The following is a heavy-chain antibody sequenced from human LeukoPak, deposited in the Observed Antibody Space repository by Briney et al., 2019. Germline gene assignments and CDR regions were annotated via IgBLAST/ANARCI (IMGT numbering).Heavy chain of an antibody. J-gene: IGHJ4*02. CDR3: ARLVPGYSYGVPYFDY. V-gene: IGHV5-51*01. CDR1: GYSFTSYW. CDR2: IYPGDSDT. Sequence: GESLKISCKGSGYSFTSYWIGWVRQMPGKGLEWMGIIYPGDSDTRYSPSFQGQVTISADKSISTAYLQWSSLKASDTAMYYCARLVPGYSYGVPYFDYWGQGTLVTVSS. D-gene: IGHD5-18*01.